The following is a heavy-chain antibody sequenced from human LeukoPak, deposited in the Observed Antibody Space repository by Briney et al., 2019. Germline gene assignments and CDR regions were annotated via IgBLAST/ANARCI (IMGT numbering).Heavy chain of an antibody. Sequence: PSETLSLTCVVYGGSFSGYFWSWIRQPPGKGLERIGEITPSGSTNYNPSLKSRVSISIDTSKKKLSLRLTSVTAADSAVYYCASSFYYDSRDYWGQGTLVTVSS. J-gene: IGHJ4*02. D-gene: IGHD3-22*01. CDR3: ASSFYYDSRDY. CDR1: GGSFSGYF. CDR2: ITPSGST. V-gene: IGHV4-34*01.